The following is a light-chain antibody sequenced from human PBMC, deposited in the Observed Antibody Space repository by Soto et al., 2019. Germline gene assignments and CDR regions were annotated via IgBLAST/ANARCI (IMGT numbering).Light chain of an antibody. Sequence: DIQMTQSPASLSASVGDRVTITCRASQTISSYLNWYQQKAGAAPKLLIYSASTLQSGVPSRFSGSGFGTDYTLTISSLQPADFAVYYCQQTFRPPHTFGQGTKLDIK. CDR2: SAS. CDR3: QQTFRPPHT. J-gene: IGKJ2*01. V-gene: IGKV1-39*01. CDR1: QTISSY.